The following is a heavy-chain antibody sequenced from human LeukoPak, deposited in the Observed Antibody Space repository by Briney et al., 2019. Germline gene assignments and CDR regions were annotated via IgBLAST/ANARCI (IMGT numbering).Heavy chain of an antibody. CDR3: ARDIRREHFDY. Sequence: GASVKVSFMASGYTFTNYGISWVRQAPGQGLEWMGWISAYNGNTNYAQKLQGRVTMTTDTSTSTAYMELRSLRSDDTAVYYCARDIRREHFDYWGQGALVSDSS. J-gene: IGHJ4*02. CDR2: ISAYNGNT. V-gene: IGHV1-18*01. CDR1: GYTFTNYG. D-gene: IGHD2-21*01.